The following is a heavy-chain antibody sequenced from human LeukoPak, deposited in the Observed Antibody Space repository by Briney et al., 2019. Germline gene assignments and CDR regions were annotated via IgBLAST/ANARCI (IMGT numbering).Heavy chain of an antibody. CDR3: ARVSSSWYLGMDV. Sequence: SVKVSCKASGGTFSSYAISWVRQAPGQELEWMGGIIPIFGTANYAQKFQGRVTITADESTSTAYMELSSLRSEDTAVYYCARVSSSWYLGMDVWGKGTTVTVSS. CDR2: IIPIFGTA. CDR1: GGTFSSYA. D-gene: IGHD6-13*01. J-gene: IGHJ6*04. V-gene: IGHV1-69*13.